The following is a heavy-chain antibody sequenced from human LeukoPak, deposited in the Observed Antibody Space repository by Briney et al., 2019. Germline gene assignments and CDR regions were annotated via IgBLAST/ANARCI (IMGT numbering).Heavy chain of an antibody. CDR3: VTSTGQQFIPYDY. V-gene: IGHV3-66*02. Sequence: GGSLRLSCAASGINVSSNYMTWIGQAPGKGLEWVSLIYGGDAAYYAESVRGRFMISRDNLKNTLFLQMNSLRVEDTAVYYCVTSTGQQFIPYDYWGQGTHVTVSS. CDR1: GINVSSNY. D-gene: IGHD6-13*01. CDR2: IYGGDAA. J-gene: IGHJ4*02.